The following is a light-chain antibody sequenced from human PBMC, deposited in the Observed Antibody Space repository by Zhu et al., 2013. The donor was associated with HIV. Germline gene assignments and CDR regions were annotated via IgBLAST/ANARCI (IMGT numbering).Light chain of an antibody. CDR3: QSFDNTLSGSRV. J-gene: IGLJ3*02. V-gene: IGLV1-40*01. Sequence: QSVLTQPPSLSGAPGLRVTISCTGSSSNIGAGYDVHWYQQLPGTAPKLLIYGNNNRPSGVPDRFSGSKSGTSASLAISGLQAEDEADYYCQSFDNTLSGSRVFGGGTKVTVL. CDR1: SSNIGAGYD. CDR2: GNN.